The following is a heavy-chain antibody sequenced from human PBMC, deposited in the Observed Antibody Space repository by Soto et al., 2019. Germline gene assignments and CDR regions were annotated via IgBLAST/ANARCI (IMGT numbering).Heavy chain of an antibody. CDR3: ARHGNYYGSGSYYSYVMDV. CDR1: GGSFSGYY. Sequence: SETLSLTCAVYGGSFSGYYWTWIRQPPGTGLEWIGEINHSGSTNYNPSLKSRVTISVDTSKNQFSLKLTSVTAADTAVYYCARHGNYYGSGSYYSYVMDVWGQGTTVTVSS. J-gene: IGHJ6*02. CDR2: INHSGST. D-gene: IGHD3-10*01. V-gene: IGHV4-34*01.